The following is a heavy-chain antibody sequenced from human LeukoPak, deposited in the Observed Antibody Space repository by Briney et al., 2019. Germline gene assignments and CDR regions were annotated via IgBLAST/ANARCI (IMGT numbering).Heavy chain of an antibody. CDR2: IIPIFGTA. Sequence: SVKVSCKASGDTFGSYALSWVRQAPGQGLEWMRGIIPIFGTANYAQKFQGRVTITADESTSTAYMDLSRLRCEDTAVYYCASSLGYTYGWNSWGQGTLVTVSS. D-gene: IGHD5-18*01. CDR1: GDTFGSYA. V-gene: IGHV1-69*01. CDR3: ASSLGYTYGWNS. J-gene: IGHJ4*02.